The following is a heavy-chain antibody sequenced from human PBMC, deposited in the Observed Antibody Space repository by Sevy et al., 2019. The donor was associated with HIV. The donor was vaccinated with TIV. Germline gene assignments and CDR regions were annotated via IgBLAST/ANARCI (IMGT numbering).Heavy chain of an antibody. V-gene: IGHV3-15*01. J-gene: IGHJ6*02. Sequence: GSLRLSCAASGFTFSNAWMSWVRQAPGKGLEWVGRIKSKTDGGTTDYAAPVKGRFTISRDDSKNTLYLQMNSLKTEDTAVYYCTTDRGIVLDYYGMDVWGQGTTVTVSS. CDR3: TTDRGIVLDYYGMDV. CDR1: GFTFSNAW. D-gene: IGHD3-10*01. CDR2: IKSKTDGGTT.